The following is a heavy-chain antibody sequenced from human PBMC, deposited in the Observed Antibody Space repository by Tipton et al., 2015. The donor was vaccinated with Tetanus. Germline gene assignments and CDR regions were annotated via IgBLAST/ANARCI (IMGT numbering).Heavy chain of an antibody. V-gene: IGHV4-34*01. D-gene: IGHD3-3*01. CDR3: ARGVPRESFYLDY. Sequence: TLSLTCGISGGSFSGYHWTWIRQSPGKGLEWLGEINHSGYTSYNPSLKSRVTISVDTSKNHLSLNLTSVTAADTAVYYCARGVPRESFYLDYWGQGKQVAVSS. CDR2: INHSGYT. CDR1: GGSFSGYH. J-gene: IGHJ4*02.